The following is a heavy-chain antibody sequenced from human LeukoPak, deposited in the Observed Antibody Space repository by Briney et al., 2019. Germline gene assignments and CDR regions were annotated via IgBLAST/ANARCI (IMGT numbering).Heavy chain of an antibody. V-gene: IGHV4-4*07. CDR2: IFTSGIT. D-gene: IGHD3-10*01. Sequence: KPSETLSLTCTVSGGSISIYYWNWIRQPAGKRLEWIGRIFTSGITNYNPSLKSRVTMSVDTSKNQFSLNLSSVTAADTAVYYCARESSGSYYNPQGYMDVWGKGTTVTVSS. J-gene: IGHJ6*03. CDR1: GGSISIYY. CDR3: ARESSGSYYNPQGYMDV.